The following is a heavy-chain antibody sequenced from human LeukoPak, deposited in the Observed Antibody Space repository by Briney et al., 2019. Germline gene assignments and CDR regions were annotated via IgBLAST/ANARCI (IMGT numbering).Heavy chain of an antibody. CDR2: INGDGSST. Sequence: GGSLRLSCAACGFTFGTYWMHWVRQAPGKGLVWVSRINGDGSSTSYADSVKGRFTISRDNAKNTLYLQMDSLRAEDTAVYYCARGYSSGYRIDYWGQGTLVTVSS. J-gene: IGHJ4*02. CDR3: ARGYSSGYRIDY. CDR1: GFTFGTYW. V-gene: IGHV3-74*01. D-gene: IGHD2-15*01.